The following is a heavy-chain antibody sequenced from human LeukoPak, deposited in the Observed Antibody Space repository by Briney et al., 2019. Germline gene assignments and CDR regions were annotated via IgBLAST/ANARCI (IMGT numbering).Heavy chain of an antibody. V-gene: IGHV1-18*01. CDR3: ARDRRYCSSTSCYLFDP. Sequence: GASVKVSCKASGYTFTSYGISWVRQAPGQGLEWMGWISAYNGNTNYAQKLQGRVTVTTDTSTSTAYMELRSLRSDDTAVYYCARDRRYCSSTSCYLFDPWGQGTLVTVSS. J-gene: IGHJ5*02. CDR2: ISAYNGNT. D-gene: IGHD2-2*01. CDR1: GYTFTSYG.